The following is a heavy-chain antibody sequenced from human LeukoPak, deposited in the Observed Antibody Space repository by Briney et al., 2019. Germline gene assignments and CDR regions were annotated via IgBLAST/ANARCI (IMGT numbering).Heavy chain of an antibody. Sequence: KPSETLSLTCTVSGGSISSSSYYWGWIRQPPGKGLEWIGSIYYSGSTYYNPSLKSRVTISVDTSKNQLSLKLSSVTAADTAVYYCARHVYDFWSGALNGYYYMDVWGKGTTVTVSS. CDR1: GGSISSSSYY. CDR3: ARHVYDFWSGALNGYYYMDV. J-gene: IGHJ6*03. D-gene: IGHD3-3*01. V-gene: IGHV4-39*01. CDR2: IYYSGST.